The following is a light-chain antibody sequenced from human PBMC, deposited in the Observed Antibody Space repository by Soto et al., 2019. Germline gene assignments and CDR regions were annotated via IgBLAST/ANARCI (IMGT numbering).Light chain of an antibody. Sequence: EILLTQSPATVSSFRGDRVTLSCRASQYINTRLAWYQHRPGQAPRLLIYQTSIRAAGIPARFSASGTGTDFTLTISDVQPEDFAVYYCQQYGSSSWTFGLGTKVDIK. J-gene: IGKJ1*01. CDR3: QQYGSSSWT. V-gene: IGKV3D-11*03. CDR2: QTS. CDR1: QYINTR.